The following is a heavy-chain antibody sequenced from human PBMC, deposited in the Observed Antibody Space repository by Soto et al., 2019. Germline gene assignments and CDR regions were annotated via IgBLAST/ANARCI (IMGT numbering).Heavy chain of an antibody. V-gene: IGHV3-33*01. CDR3: ARTNDIAPSYFDY. Sequence: QVPLVESGGGVVQPGRSLRLSCAASGFTFSSYGMHWVRLAPGKGLKWVAVIWYDGTNTYYADSVKGRFTISRDNSKNTLYLQMNSLRAEDTAVNYCARTNDIAPSYFDYWGQGSLVTVSS. CDR1: GFTFSSYG. J-gene: IGHJ4*02. CDR2: IWYDGTNT. D-gene: IGHD3-9*01.